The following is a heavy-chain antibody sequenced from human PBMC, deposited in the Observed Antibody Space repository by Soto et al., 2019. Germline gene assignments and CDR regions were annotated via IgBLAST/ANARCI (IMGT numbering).Heavy chain of an antibody. V-gene: IGHV1-69*01. Sequence: QVQLVQSGAEVKKPGSSVKVSCKASGVTFSSYVISWVRQAPGQGLEWMGGIIPIFGAANYAQKFQGRVTITSDESTTTAYMEVSSLRSEDTAVYYCARAGHCSGGTCYYYGMDVWGQGTTVTVSS. D-gene: IGHD2-15*01. CDR2: IIPIFGAA. CDR1: GVTFSSYV. CDR3: ARAGHCSGGTCYYYGMDV. J-gene: IGHJ6*02.